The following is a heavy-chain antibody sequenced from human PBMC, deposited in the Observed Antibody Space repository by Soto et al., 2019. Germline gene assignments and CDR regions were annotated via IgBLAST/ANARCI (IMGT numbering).Heavy chain of an antibody. CDR1: GGSISSGGYY. V-gene: IGHV4-31*01. J-gene: IGHJ5*02. CDR3: ARVGLLWFGELLDWFDP. D-gene: IGHD3-10*01. Sequence: SETLSLTCTVSGGSISSGGYYWSWIRQHPGKGLEWIGYIYYSGSTYYNPSLKNQVTISVDTSKNQFSLKLSSVTAADTAVYYCARVGLLWFGELLDWFDPWGQGTLVTVSS. CDR2: IYYSGST.